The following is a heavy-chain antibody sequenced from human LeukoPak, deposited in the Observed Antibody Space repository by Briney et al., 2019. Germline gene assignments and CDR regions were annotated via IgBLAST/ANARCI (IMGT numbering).Heavy chain of an antibody. CDR3: ARVSAPGTSVWYFGY. J-gene: IGHJ4*02. CDR1: GFTFSSYG. D-gene: IGHD6-19*01. V-gene: IGHV3-48*02. Sequence: PGGSLRLSCAASGFTFSSYGMNWVRQAPGKGLEWVSYISTSSNRIDYADSVKGRFTMSRDNAKNLLYLQMNSLRDEDTAMYYCARVSAPGTSVWYFGYWGQGNLVTVSS. CDR2: ISTSSNRI.